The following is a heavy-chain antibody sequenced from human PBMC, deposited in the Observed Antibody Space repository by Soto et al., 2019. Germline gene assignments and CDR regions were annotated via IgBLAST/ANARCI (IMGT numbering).Heavy chain of an antibody. Sequence: QVQLQESGPGLVKPSETLSLTCTVSGDSVTSDYWSWIRQPPGKRLEYIGFIYLGGSANYNPSLESRVTISPDKSKNQLSLRLTSVNAADTAVYYCTRGKWFPRGYGMDVWGRGTTVTVS. CDR3: TRGKWFPRGYGMDV. CDR1: GDSVTSDY. CDR2: IYLGGSA. D-gene: IGHD3-22*01. V-gene: IGHV4-59*02. J-gene: IGHJ6*02.